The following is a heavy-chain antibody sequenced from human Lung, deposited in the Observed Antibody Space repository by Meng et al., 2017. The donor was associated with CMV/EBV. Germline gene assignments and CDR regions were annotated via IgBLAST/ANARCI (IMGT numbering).Heavy chain of an antibody. Sequence: HEQLQAPGPVLLQPSETLSVTCIVSSDSITNYFWSWVRQPAGKGLEWIGRLYPDGSTDYNPSLSSRLTLSLDTSKIRFSLKLRSVTAADTAIYYCARTPVRFCNTHMCYAFDYWGQGALVTVSS. V-gene: IGHV4-4*07. CDR2: LYPDGST. J-gene: IGHJ4*02. CDR1: SDSITNYF. D-gene: IGHD2-2*01. CDR3: ARTPVRFCNTHMCYAFDY.